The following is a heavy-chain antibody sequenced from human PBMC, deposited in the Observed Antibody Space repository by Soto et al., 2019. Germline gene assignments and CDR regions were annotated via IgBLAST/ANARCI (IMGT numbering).Heavy chain of an antibody. CDR1: GGTFSSYA. Sequence: QVQLVQSGAEVKKPGSSVKVSCKASGGTFSSYAISWVRQAPGQGLEWMGGIIPIFGTANYAQKFQGRVTITADESXXTAYMXLSSLRSEDTAVYYCAIKDYGDYVSYFDYWGQGTLVTVSS. CDR2: IIPIFGTA. CDR3: AIKDYGDYVSYFDY. V-gene: IGHV1-69*01. J-gene: IGHJ4*02. D-gene: IGHD4-17*01.